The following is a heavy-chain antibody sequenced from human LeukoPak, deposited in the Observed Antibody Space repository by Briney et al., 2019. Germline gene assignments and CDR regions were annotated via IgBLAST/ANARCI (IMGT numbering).Heavy chain of an antibody. CDR1: GDTLITHY. J-gene: IGHJ5*02. CDR2: IVPVIGVA. CDR3: ARHFPKKGMASYSPVGWFDP. Sequence: SVKVSCKAPGDTLITHYISWVRQAPGQGLEWVGRIVPVIGVATYAQSLQGRVIITADRSTNTAYMELSSLRFEDSAVYYCARHFPKKGMASYSPVGWFDPWGQGTLVTVSS. V-gene: IGHV1-69*02. D-gene: IGHD4-11*01.